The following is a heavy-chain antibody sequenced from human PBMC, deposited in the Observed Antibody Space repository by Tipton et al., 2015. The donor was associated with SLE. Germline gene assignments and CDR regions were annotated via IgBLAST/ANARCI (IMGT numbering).Heavy chain of an antibody. D-gene: IGHD6-6*01. CDR2: IYHSGST. J-gene: IGHJ3*02. CDR3: ARDKGSIAARPGAFDI. CDR1: GGSISSSNW. Sequence: TLSLTCAVSGGSISSSNWWSWVRQPPGKGLEWIGEIYHSGSTNYNPSLKSRVTISVDKSKNQFSLKLSSVTAADTAVYYCARDKGSIAARPGAFDIWGQGTMVTVSS. V-gene: IGHV4-4*02.